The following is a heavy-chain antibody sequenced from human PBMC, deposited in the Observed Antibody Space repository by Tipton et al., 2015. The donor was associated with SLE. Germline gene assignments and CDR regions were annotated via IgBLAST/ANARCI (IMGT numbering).Heavy chain of an antibody. Sequence: TLSLTCTVSGGSISSGSYYWSWIRQPAGKGLEWIGSIYYSGSTYYNPPLQSRVTISVDTTKNQFSLKLSSVTAADAAVYYCASPSGYSSSWCSPYNWFDPWGQGTLVIVSS. CDR3: ASPSGYSSSWCSPYNWFDP. V-gene: IGHV4-39*07. CDR2: IYYSGST. D-gene: IGHD6-13*01. CDR1: GGSISSGSYY. J-gene: IGHJ5*02.